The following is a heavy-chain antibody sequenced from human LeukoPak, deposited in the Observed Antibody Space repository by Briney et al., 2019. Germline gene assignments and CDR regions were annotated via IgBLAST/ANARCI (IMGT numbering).Heavy chain of an antibody. Sequence: PGGSLRLSCAASGFTFSSYAMSWVRQAPGKGLEWVSAISGSGGSTYYADSVKGRFTISRDNSKNTLYLQMNSLRAEDTAVYYCAKSPHGGSLNYYYYMDVWGKGTTVTVSS. V-gene: IGHV3-23*01. D-gene: IGHD2-15*01. CDR3: AKSPHGGSLNYYYYMDV. CDR1: GFTFSSYA. CDR2: ISGSGGST. J-gene: IGHJ6*03.